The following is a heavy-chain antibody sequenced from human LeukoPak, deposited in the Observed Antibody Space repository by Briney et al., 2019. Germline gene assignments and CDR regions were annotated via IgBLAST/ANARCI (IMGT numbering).Heavy chain of an antibody. J-gene: IGHJ3*02. V-gene: IGHV3-53*01. Sequence: GGSLRLSCAASGFTVSSYYMSWVRQAPGKGLEWVSIIYGGGSTSYADSVKGRFTISRDTSKNTLYLQMNSLRAEDTAVYYCARARSWPEHAFDIWGQGTMVTVSS. CDR2: IYGGGST. CDR1: GFTVSSYY. CDR3: ARARSWPEHAFDI. D-gene: IGHD5-24*01.